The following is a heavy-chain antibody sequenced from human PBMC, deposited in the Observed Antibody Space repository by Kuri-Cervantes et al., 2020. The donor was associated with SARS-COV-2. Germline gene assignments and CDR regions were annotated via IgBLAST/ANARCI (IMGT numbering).Heavy chain of an antibody. V-gene: IGHV3-48*01. J-gene: IGHJ3*02. CDR1: GFTFSSYW. CDR3: ARDTYYDFWSGYYPRDAFDI. Sequence: GESLKISCAASGFTFSSYWMNWVRQAPGKGLEWVSYISSSSSTIYYADSVKGRFTISRDNAKNSLYLQMNSLRAEDTAVYYCARDTYYDFWSGYYPRDAFDIWGQGTMVTVSS. CDR2: ISSSSSTI. D-gene: IGHD3-3*01.